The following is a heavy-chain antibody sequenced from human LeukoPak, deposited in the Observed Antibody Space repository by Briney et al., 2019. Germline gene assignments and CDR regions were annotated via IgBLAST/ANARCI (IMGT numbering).Heavy chain of an antibody. J-gene: IGHJ4*02. Sequence: GGSLTLSCAASGFTFSTYAMSWVRQAPGKGLEWVSAISGSGSSTYYADSVKGRFTISRDNSKNTLYLQMNSLRAEDTAVYSCARGGTMYYGSGNFDYWGQGTLVTVSS. CDR3: ARGGTMYYGSGNFDY. CDR1: GFTFSTYA. D-gene: IGHD3-10*01. CDR2: ISGSGSST. V-gene: IGHV3-23*01.